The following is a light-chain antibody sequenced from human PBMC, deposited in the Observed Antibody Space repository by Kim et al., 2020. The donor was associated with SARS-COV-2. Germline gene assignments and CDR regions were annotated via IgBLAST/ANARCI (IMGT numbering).Light chain of an antibody. Sequence: QSALTQPASVSGSPGQSITISCTGTRSDVGGYNYVSWYQQHPGKAPKLMIYDVSKRPSGVSNRFSGSRSGNTASLTISGLQAEDESDYYCSSYTSSSTLVFGTGTEVTVL. V-gene: IGLV2-14*01. CDR3: SSYTSSSTLV. CDR1: RSDVGGYNY. CDR2: DVS. J-gene: IGLJ1*01.